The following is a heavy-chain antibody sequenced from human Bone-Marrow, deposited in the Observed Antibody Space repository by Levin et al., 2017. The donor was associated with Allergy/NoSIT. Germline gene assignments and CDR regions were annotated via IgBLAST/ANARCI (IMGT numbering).Heavy chain of an antibody. CDR1: GYTFIDYY. V-gene: IGHV1-2*06. J-gene: IGHJ4*02. CDR2: VIPRTGGT. CDR3: AREGDDGEYDY. Sequence: ASVKVSCETSGYTFIDYYIHWVRQAPGQGLEWMGRVIPRTGGTNFAPRFQGRVSMTRDTSTSTADMELSRLKSDDTAVYFCAREGDDGEYDYWGQGTLVTVSS. D-gene: IGHD4-17*01.